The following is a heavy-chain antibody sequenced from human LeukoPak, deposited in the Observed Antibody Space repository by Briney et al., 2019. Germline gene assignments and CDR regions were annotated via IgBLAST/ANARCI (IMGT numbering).Heavy chain of an antibody. D-gene: IGHD6-13*01. CDR1: GFTFDDYA. V-gene: IGHV3-30*18. Sequence: GRSLRLSCAASGFTFDDYAMHWVRQAPGKGLEWVAVISYDGSNKYYADSVKGRFTISRDNSKNTLYLQMNSLRAEDTAVYYCAKDLSSSWYRYYYYGMDVWGQGTTVTVSS. J-gene: IGHJ6*02. CDR2: ISYDGSNK. CDR3: AKDLSSSWYRYYYYGMDV.